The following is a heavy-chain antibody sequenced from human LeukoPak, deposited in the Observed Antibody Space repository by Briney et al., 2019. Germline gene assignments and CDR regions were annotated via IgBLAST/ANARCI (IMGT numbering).Heavy chain of an antibody. CDR2: ISSSSSYI. CDR3: ARGYTYGSGNYYAIDP. CDR1: GFIFSSYS. Sequence: TGGSLRLSCAASGFIFSSYSMNWVRQAPGKGLEWVSSISSSSSYIYYAAAVEGRFTISRNNAKNSLYLQMNSLRAEETAVYYCARGYTYGSGNYYAIDPWGQGTLVTVSS. J-gene: IGHJ5*02. V-gene: IGHV3-21*01. D-gene: IGHD3-10*01.